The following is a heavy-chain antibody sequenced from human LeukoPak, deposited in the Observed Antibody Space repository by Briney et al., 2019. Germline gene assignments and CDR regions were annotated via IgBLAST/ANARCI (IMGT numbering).Heavy chain of an antibody. D-gene: IGHD3-10*01. CDR2: IYYSGST. CDR1: GGSISSGDYY. J-gene: IGHJ5*02. CDR3: ARGRYYYGSGSPPFDP. Sequence: SQTLSLTCTVSGGSISSGDYYWSWIRQPPGKGLEWIGYIYYSGSTYYNPSLKSRVTISVDTSKNQFSLKLSSVTAADTAAYYCARGRYYYGSGSPPFDPWGQGTLVTVSS. V-gene: IGHV4-30-4*01.